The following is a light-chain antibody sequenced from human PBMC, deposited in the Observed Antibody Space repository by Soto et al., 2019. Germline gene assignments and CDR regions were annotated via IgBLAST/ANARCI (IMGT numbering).Light chain of an antibody. J-gene: IGKJ1*01. Sequence: DIQMTQSPSSLSAFVGDRVTITCRASQSISSFLNWYQQKPGKAPKLLIYAASSLQSGVPSRFSGSGSGTDFTLTISSLQPEDFATYYCQQIYNTPLTFGQGTKVEIK. V-gene: IGKV1-39*01. CDR2: AAS. CDR1: QSISSF. CDR3: QQIYNTPLT.